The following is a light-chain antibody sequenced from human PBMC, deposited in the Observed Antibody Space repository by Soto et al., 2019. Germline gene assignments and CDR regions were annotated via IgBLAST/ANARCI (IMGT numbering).Light chain of an antibody. Sequence: EIALTQSPGTLSLSPGERATLSCRASQSVSSSYLAWYQQKPGQAPRLLIYGASSRATGIPARFSGSGSGTEFTLTISRLEPEDFAVYYGQQYGSSPLTFGGGTKVEIK. CDR1: QSVSSSY. CDR2: GAS. CDR3: QQYGSSPLT. J-gene: IGKJ4*01. V-gene: IGKV3-20*01.